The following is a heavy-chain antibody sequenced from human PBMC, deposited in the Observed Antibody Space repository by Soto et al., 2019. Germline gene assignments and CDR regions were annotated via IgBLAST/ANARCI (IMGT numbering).Heavy chain of an antibody. CDR1: GGSISSGGYS. CDR2: IYHSGST. D-gene: IGHD2-2*01. J-gene: IGHJ5*02. V-gene: IGHV4-30-2*01. Sequence: TSETLSLTCAVSGGSISSGGYSWSWIRQPPGKGLEWIGYIYHSGSTYYNPSLKSRVTISVDRSKNQFSLKLSSVTAADTAVYYCARDCSSTSCYGITDPWGQGTLVTVSS. CDR3: ARDCSSTSCYGITDP.